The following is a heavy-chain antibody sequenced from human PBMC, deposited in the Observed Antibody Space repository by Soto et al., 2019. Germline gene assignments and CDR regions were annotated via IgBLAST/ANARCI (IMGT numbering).Heavy chain of an antibody. CDR2: VSATAGTT. V-gene: IGHV3-23*01. CDR1: GFTFSNYA. D-gene: IGHD3-3*01. Sequence: GGALRLSCAASGFTFSNYAMSWVRQAPGKGLEWVSLVSATAGTTYYTDSVKGRFTISRDNSRNTVYLQMNSLRADDTAVYYCAKGIPAGYDFWSGYPRSFGYWGQGTLVTVGS. J-gene: IGHJ4*02. CDR3: AKGIPAGYDFWSGYPRSFGY.